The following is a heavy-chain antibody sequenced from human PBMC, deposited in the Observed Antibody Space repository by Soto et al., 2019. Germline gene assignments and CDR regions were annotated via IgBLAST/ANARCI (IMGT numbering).Heavy chain of an antibody. D-gene: IGHD3-10*01. Sequence: ASVKVSFKASGYTFTSYAMHWVRQAPGQRLEWMGWINAGNGNTKYSQKFQGRVTITRDTSASTAYMELSSLRSEDTAVYYCARDWDYYGSGTPGYWGQGTLVTVSS. CDR3: ARDWDYYGSGTPGY. J-gene: IGHJ4*02. V-gene: IGHV1-3*01. CDR1: GYTFTSYA. CDR2: INAGNGNT.